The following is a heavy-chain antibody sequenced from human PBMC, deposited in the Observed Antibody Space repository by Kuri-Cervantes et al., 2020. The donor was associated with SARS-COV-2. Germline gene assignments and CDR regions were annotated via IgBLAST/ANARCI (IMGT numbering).Heavy chain of an antibody. D-gene: IGHD6-13*01. CDR3: ARDWAAAGSGDMWYFDL. CDR2: TRNKANSYTT. CDR1: GFTFSSYS. J-gene: IGHJ2*01. Sequence: GESLKISCAASGFTFSSYSMNWVRQAPGKGLEWVGRTRNKANSYTTEYAASVKGRFTISRDDSKNSLYLQMNSLKTEDTAVYYCARDWAAAGSGDMWYFDLWGRGTLVTVSS. V-gene: IGHV3-72*01.